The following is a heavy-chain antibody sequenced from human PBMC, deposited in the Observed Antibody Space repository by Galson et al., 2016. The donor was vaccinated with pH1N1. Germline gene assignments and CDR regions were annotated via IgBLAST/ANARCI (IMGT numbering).Heavy chain of an antibody. D-gene: IGHD4-17*01. CDR1: GSNSDYN. CDR2: ISGSGGRK. CDR3: AKGGYGDYGLDVFDI. Sequence: SLRLSCAASGSNSDYNMNWVRLAPGKGLEWVSSISGSGGRKHYADSVQGRFIISRDNSKNTLYLQMNSLRAGDTALYFGAKGGYGDYGLDVFDIWGQGTMVIASS. J-gene: IGHJ3*02. V-gene: IGHV3-23*01.